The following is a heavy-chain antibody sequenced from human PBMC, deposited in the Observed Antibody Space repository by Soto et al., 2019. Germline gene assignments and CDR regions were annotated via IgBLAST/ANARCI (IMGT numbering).Heavy chain of an antibody. D-gene: IGHD6-19*01. CDR2: INAGNGNT. J-gene: IGHJ4*02. Sequence: QVQLVQSGAEEKKPGASVKVSCKASGYTFTGYAMRWVRQAPGQRLEWMGWINAGNGNTKYSQKFQGRVTITRDTSASTAYMDLSSLRSEDTAVYYCARAVAVPADFDFWGQGTLVTVSS. V-gene: IGHV1-3*05. CDR3: ARAVAVPADFDF. CDR1: GYTFTGYA.